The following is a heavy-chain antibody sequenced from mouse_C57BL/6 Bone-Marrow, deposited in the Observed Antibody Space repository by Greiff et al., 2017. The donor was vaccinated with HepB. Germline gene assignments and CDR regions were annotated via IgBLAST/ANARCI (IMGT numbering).Heavy chain of an antibody. J-gene: IGHJ2*01. V-gene: IGHV3-6*01. CDR3: ARPYYDYDSYYFDY. CDR2: ISYDGSN. CDR1: GYSITSGYY. D-gene: IGHD2-4*01. Sequence: DVKLQESGPGLVKPSQSLSLTCSVTGYSITSGYYWNWIRQFPGNKLEWMGYISYDGSNNYNPSLKNRISITRDTSKNQFFLKLNSVTTEDTATYYCARPYYDYDSYYFDYWGQGTTLTVSS.